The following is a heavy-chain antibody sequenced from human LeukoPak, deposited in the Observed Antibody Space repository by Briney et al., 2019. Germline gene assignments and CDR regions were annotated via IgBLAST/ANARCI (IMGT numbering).Heavy chain of an antibody. V-gene: IGHV4-34*01. CDR1: GGSFSGYY. D-gene: IGHD2-2*01. CDR3: ARRVGGGYCSSTSCYLDY. Sequence: SETLSLTCAVYGGSFSGYYWSWIRQPPGKGLEWIGEINRSGSTNYNPSLKSRVTISVDTSKNQFSLKLSSVTAADTAVYYCARRVGGGYCSSTSCYLDYWGQGTLVTVSS. CDR2: INRSGST. J-gene: IGHJ4*02.